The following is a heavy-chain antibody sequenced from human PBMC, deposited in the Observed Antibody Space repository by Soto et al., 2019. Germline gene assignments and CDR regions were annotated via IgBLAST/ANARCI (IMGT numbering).Heavy chain of an antibody. D-gene: IGHD3-9*01. CDR2: ISSSSSYI. CDR1: GFTFSSYS. J-gene: IGHJ4*02. Sequence: WGSLRLSGAASGFTFSSYSMNWVRQAPGKGLEWVSSISSSSSYIYYADSVKGRFTISRDNAKNSLYLQMNSLRAEDTAVYYCAGDYDILTGPEKYYFDYWGQGTQVTVSS. CDR3: AGDYDILTGPEKYYFDY. V-gene: IGHV3-21*01.